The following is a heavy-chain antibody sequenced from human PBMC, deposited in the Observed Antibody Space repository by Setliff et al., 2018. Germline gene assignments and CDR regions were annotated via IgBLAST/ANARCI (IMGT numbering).Heavy chain of an antibody. D-gene: IGHD5-12*01. CDR1: GYSISSGYY. CDR3: ARRLSGLRGFGY. V-gene: IGHV4-38-2*02. J-gene: IGHJ4*02. CDR2: IYHSGST. Sequence: SETLSLTCTVSGYSISSGYYWGWIRQPPGKGLEWIGSIYHSGSTYYNPSLKSRVTISVDTSKNLFSLKLSSVTAADTAVYYCARRLSGLRGFGYWGQGTLVTVSS.